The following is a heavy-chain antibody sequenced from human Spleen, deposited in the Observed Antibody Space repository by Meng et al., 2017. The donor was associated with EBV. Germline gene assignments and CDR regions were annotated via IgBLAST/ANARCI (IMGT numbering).Heavy chain of an antibody. D-gene: IGHD3-22*01. J-gene: IGHJ4*02. Sequence: HVEFVQSGSRLKKPGASVKVSCKASGYIFTAYAMNWVRQAPGQGLEWMGWINTNTGDPTYARGFTGRFVFSLDTAVSTAYLQINGLKAEDTAVYFCASANSSGYYYMYWGQGTLVTVSS. CDR2: INTNTGDP. V-gene: IGHV7-4-1*02. CDR3: ASANSSGYYYMY. CDR1: GYIFTAYA.